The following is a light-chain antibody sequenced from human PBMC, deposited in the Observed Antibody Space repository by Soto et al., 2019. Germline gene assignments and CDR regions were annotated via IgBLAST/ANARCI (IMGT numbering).Light chain of an antibody. CDR2: EGI. CDR1: SSTVGGFNV. Sequence: QSVLAQPVDVSVSPGQSITISCTGTSSTVGGFNVVSWYQQHTGKAPKVIISEGIKRPSRAPNRLSGSNSGSTASLTSSGLQAEDEADYYCCSYVGATTYVFGTGTKVTVL. J-gene: IGLJ1*01. V-gene: IGLV2-23*01. CDR3: CSYVGATTYV.